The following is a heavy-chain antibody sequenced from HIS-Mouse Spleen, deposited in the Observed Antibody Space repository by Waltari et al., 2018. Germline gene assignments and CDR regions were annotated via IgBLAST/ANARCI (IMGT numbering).Heavy chain of an antibody. V-gene: IGHV4-39*07. D-gene: IGHD6-13*01. CDR3: AREIPYSSSWYDWYFDL. Sequence: QLQLQESGPGLVKPSETLSLTCTVSGGPISSSSYYWGWIRQPPGKGMEWIGSIDYSGRTYYNPSLKSRGSISVETSKNQFSLKLSTVPAADAAVYYCAREIPYSSSWYDWYFDLWGRGTLVTVSS. J-gene: IGHJ2*01. CDR2: IDYSGRT. CDR1: GGPISSSSYY.